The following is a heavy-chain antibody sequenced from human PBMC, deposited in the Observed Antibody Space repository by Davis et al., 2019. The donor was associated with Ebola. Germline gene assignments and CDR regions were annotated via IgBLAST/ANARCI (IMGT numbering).Heavy chain of an antibody. V-gene: IGHV4-34*01. D-gene: IGHD2-21*02. J-gene: IGHJ5*02. CDR1: GGSLRGHY. Sequence: SETLSLTCAVYGGSLRGHYWSWFRQPPGKGLEWIGEINHSGTTNYDPSLKSRVTISVDTSKNQFSLTLTSVSAADTAVYYCARTTLTSISDAGLGYNFFAPWGQGTLVTVSS. CDR3: ARTTLTSISDAGLGYNFFAP. CDR2: INHSGTT.